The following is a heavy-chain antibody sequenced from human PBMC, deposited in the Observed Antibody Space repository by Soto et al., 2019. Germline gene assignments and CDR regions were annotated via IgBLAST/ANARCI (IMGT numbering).Heavy chain of an antibody. V-gene: IGHV1-46*01. J-gene: IGHJ4*02. Sequence: ASVKVSCKASGYTFTSYDINWVRQAPGQGYEWMGITNPSGGSTTYAQKFQGRVTMTRDTSTTTVYMELSSLKSEDTAVYYCARCDYNGYYFDYCGQGTLVTVSS. CDR3: ARCDYNGYYFDY. CDR1: GYTFTSYD. D-gene: IGHD4-17*01. CDR2: TNPSGGST.